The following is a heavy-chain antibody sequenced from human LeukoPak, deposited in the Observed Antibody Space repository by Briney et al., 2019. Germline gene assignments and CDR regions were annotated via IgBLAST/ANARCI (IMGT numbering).Heavy chain of an antibody. CDR1: GITFSNYA. J-gene: IGHJ4*02. D-gene: IGHD5-18*01. V-gene: IGHV3-23*01. CDR3: AGRVTGYSSGYVY. CDR2: IRGSAHKI. Sequence: PGGSLRLSCVASGITFSNYAESWVRQAPEKGLDWVSVIRGSAHKIRYADSVKGRFTISRDNSENIVYLQMNNLRAEDTAVYYCAGRVTGYSSGYVYWGQGTLVTVSS.